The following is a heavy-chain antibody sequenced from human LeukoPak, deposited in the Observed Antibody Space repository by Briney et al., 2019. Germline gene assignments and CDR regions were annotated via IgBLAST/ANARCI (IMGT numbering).Heavy chain of an antibody. Sequence: AGGSLRLSCATSGFTFSSYAMSWVRQAPGKGLEWVSGIGASGGSTYYADSVKGRFTISRDNSKNTLYLQTNSLRTEDTAVYYCAKAEGYDILTGLDYWGQGTLVTVSS. J-gene: IGHJ4*02. D-gene: IGHD3-9*01. CDR2: IGASGGST. CDR3: AKAEGYDILTGLDY. V-gene: IGHV3-23*01. CDR1: GFTFSSYA.